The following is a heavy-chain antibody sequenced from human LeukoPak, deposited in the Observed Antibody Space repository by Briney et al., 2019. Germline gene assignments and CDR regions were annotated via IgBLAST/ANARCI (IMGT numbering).Heavy chain of an antibody. CDR1: GYSISSGYY. D-gene: IGHD3-3*01. Sequence: SGTLSLTCTVSGYSISSGYYWGWIRQPPGKGLEWIGSIYHSGSTYYNPSLKSRVTISVDTSKNQFSLKLSSVTAADTAVYYCARAKDFWSGYYTGGSNWFDPWGQGTLVTVSS. J-gene: IGHJ5*02. CDR2: IYHSGST. V-gene: IGHV4-38-2*02. CDR3: ARAKDFWSGYYTGGSNWFDP.